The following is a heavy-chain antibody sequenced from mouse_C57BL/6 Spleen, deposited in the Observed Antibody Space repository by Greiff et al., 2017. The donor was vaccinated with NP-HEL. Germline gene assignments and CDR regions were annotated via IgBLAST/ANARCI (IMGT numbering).Heavy chain of an antibody. CDR2: ISSGGSYT. J-gene: IGHJ3*01. CDR1: GFTFSSYG. Sequence: DVQLVESGGDLVKPGGSLKLSCAASGFTFSSYGMSWVRQTPDKRLEWVATISSGGSYTYYPDSVKGRFTISRDNAKNTLYLQMSSLKSEDTAMYYCARHDSSGSPWLAYWGQGTLVTVSA. D-gene: IGHD3-2*02. CDR3: ARHDSSGSPWLAY. V-gene: IGHV5-6*01.